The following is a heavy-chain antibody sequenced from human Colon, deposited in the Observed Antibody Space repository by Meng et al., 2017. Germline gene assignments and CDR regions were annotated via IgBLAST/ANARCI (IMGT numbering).Heavy chain of an antibody. J-gene: IGHJ4*02. CDR3: ARGASDYDFDY. Sequence: QVQRQESGPGLVRPSETLSRTCTVSGGSVSSGSYYWSWIRQPPGKGLEWIGYIYYSGSTNYNPSLKSRVTISVDTSKNQFSLKLSSVTAADTAVYYCARGASDYDFDYWGQGTLVTVSS. CDR2: IYYSGST. V-gene: IGHV4-61*01. D-gene: IGHD3-22*01. CDR1: GGSVSSGSYY.